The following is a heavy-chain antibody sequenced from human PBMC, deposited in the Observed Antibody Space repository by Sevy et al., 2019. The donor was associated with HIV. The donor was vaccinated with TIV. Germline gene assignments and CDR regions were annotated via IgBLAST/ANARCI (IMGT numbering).Heavy chain of an antibody. CDR3: AKDREKYYDFWSGYFGDAFDI. Sequence: GGSLRLSCAASGFTFSSYAMSWVRQAPGKGLEWVSAISGSGGSTYYADSVKGRFTISRDNSKNTLYLQMNSLRAEDTAVYYCAKDREKYYDFWSGYFGDAFDIWGQGTIVTVSS. D-gene: IGHD3-3*01. CDR2: ISGSGGST. CDR1: GFTFSSYA. V-gene: IGHV3-23*01. J-gene: IGHJ3*02.